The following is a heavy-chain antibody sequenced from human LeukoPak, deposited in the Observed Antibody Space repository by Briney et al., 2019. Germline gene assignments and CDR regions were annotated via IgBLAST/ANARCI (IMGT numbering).Heavy chain of an antibody. CDR3: AKDSARGSGWLYYYYYMDV. D-gene: IGHD3-10*01. CDR1: GFTFSSYG. V-gene: IGHV3-23*01. J-gene: IGHJ6*03. Sequence: GGSLRLSCAASGFTFSSYGMSWVRQAPGKGLEWVSAISGSGGSTYYADSVKGRFTISRDNSKNTLYLQMNSLRAEDTAVYYCAKDSARGSGWLYYYYYMDVWGKGTTVTISS. CDR2: ISGSGGST.